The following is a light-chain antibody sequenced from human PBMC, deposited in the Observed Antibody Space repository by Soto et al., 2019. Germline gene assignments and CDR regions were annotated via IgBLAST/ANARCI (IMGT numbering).Light chain of an antibody. CDR3: QQSSNLFT. V-gene: IGKV3-11*01. CDR2: DAS. Sequence: EIVLTQSPATLSLSPGERATLSCRASQSLSNFLAWYQQKPGQAPRLLIYDASNRATGIPVRFSGSGSGTDFTLTISSLEPEDFAVYYCQQSSNLFTFGPGTTVEIK. J-gene: IGKJ3*01. CDR1: QSLSNF.